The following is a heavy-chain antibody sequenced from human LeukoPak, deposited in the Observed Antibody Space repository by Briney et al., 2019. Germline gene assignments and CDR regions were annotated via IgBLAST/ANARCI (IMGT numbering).Heavy chain of an antibody. CDR2: INPSGGST. J-gene: IGHJ4*02. Sequence: PEASVKVSCKASGYTFTSYYMHWVRQAPGQGLEWRGIINPSGGSTSYAQKFQGRVTMTRDTSTSTVYMELSSLRSEDTAVYYCARDKYYGSGEPLEAGGYFDYWGQGTLVTVSS. CDR3: ARDKYYGSGEPLEAGGYFDY. D-gene: IGHD3-10*01. V-gene: IGHV1-46*01. CDR1: GYTFTSYY.